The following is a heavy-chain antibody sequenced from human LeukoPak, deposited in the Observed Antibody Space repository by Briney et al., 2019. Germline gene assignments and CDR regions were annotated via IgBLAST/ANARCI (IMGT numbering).Heavy chain of an antibody. J-gene: IGHJ3*02. CDR1: GDSVSTASNA. CDR2: TYYNSKWYT. D-gene: IGHD3-3*01. Sequence: SQTLSLTCAISGDSVSTASNAWYWIRQSPSRGLEWLGRTYYNSKWYTDYAVSVSGRTTINPDTSRNQLSLQLSFVTPEDTAVYYCARVHYDFWSALMGAFDIWGQGTMVTVSS. V-gene: IGHV6-1*01. CDR3: ARVHYDFWSALMGAFDI.